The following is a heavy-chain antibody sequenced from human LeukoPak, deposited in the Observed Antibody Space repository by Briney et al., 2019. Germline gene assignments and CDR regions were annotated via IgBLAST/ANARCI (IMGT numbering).Heavy chain of an antibody. Sequence: GGSLRLSCAASGFTFSSYSMNWVPQAPGKGLEWVSSISSSSHYINYADSVKGRFTISRDNAKNSLYLQMNSLRAEDTAVYYCVRDVIPSYDFWSGYSTSSYHCAYWGQGTLVTVSS. CDR1: GFTFSSYS. D-gene: IGHD3-3*01. CDR2: ISSSSHYI. J-gene: IGHJ4*02. V-gene: IGHV3-21*01. CDR3: VRDVIPSYDFWSGYSTSSYHCAY.